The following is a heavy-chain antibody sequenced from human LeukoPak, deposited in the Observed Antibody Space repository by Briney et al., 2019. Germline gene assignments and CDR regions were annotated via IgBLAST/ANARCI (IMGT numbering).Heavy chain of an antibody. CDR1: GFTFSSYG. CDR3: ARDCTNGVCYGTDFDY. J-gene: IGHJ4*02. D-gene: IGHD2-8*01. V-gene: IGHV3-33*01. Sequence: GRALRLSCAASGFTFSSYGMHWVRQAPGKGLEWVAVIWYDGSNKYYADSVKGRFTISRDNSKDTLYLQMNSLRAEDTAVYYCARDCTNGVCYGTDFDYWGQGTLVTVSS. CDR2: IWYDGSNK.